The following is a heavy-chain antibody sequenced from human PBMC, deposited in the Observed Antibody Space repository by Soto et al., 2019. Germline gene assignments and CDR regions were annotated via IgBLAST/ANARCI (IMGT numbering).Heavy chain of an antibody. CDR2: MYHSGST. Sequence: QVQLQESGPGLVKPSGTLSLTCAVSGGSISSSNWWSWVRQPPGKGLEWIGEMYHSGSTNHNPSLKSRVTTSVDMSTNQSPRNLSPVPAAHTAVSYCPRSPCTGGSCYSVQPSFDPWGQGTLVTVSS. CDR1: GGSISSSNW. D-gene: IGHD2-15*01. CDR3: PRSPCTGGSCYSVQPSFDP. V-gene: IGHV4-4*02. J-gene: IGHJ5*02.